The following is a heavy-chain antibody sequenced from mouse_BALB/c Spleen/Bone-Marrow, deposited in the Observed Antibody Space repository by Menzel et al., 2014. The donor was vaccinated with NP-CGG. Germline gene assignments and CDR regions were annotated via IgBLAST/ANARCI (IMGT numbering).Heavy chain of an antibody. Sequence: QVQLQQSGPSLVQPSQSLSITCTVSGFSLTSYGLHWVRQSPGKGLEWLGVIWRGGSTDYNAAFMSRPSITKDNSKSQVFFKMNSLQADDAAIYYCAKGDYGGFYALDYWGPGTSVTVSS. V-gene: IGHV2-5-1*01. CDR2: IWRGGST. CDR1: GFSLTSYG. D-gene: IGHD1-1*02. CDR3: AKGDYGGFYALDY. J-gene: IGHJ4*01.